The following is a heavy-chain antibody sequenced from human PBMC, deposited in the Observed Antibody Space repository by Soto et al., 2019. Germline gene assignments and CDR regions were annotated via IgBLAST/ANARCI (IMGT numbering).Heavy chain of an antibody. Sequence: QVQLVESGGGVVQPGRSLRLSCAASGFTFSSYGMHWVRQAPGKGLEWVAVISYDGSNKYYADSVKGRFTISRDNSKNTLYLQMNSLRAEDTAVYYCAKDGRLGAVRPYYFDYWGQGTLVTVSS. V-gene: IGHV3-30*18. CDR1: GFTFSSYG. CDR3: AKDGRLGAVRPYYFDY. D-gene: IGHD1-26*01. J-gene: IGHJ4*02. CDR2: ISYDGSNK.